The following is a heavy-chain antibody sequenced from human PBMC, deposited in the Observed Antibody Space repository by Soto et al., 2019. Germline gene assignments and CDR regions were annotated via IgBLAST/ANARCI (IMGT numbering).Heavy chain of an antibody. CDR2: IIPRFGTA. V-gene: IGHV1-69*13. Sequence: ASVKVSCKASGGTFSSYAISWVRQAPGQGLEWVGGIIPRFGTANYAQKFQGRVTITADESTSTAYMELSSLRSEDTAMYYCAKVKYDSSGYYRNFDYWGQGTPVTVS. J-gene: IGHJ4*02. CDR3: AKVKYDSSGYYRNFDY. CDR1: GGTFSSYA. D-gene: IGHD3-22*01.